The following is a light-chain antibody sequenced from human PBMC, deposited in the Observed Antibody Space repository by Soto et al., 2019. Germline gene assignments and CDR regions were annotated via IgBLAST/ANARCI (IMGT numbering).Light chain of an antibody. CDR2: KAS. CDR1: QSVGSW. V-gene: IGKV1-5*03. J-gene: IGKJ2*01. Sequence: DIQMTQSPSTLSASVGDRVTITCRASQSVGSWLAWYQQKPGKAPKLLIYKASNLESGVTSRVSGSGSGTDFTLTTSSLQPDDFATYYCQQYDTYSHTFGQGTMLEIK. CDR3: QQYDTYSHT.